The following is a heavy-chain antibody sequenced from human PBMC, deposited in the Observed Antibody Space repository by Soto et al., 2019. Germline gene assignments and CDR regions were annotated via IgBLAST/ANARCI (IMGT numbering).Heavy chain of an antibody. D-gene: IGHD4-17*01. Sequence: EVQLVESGGGLVQPGGSLRLSCAASGFTFSSYSMNWVRHAPGKGLEWVSYISSSTSTIYYADSVKGRFTISRDNAKNSLYLQMNSLRAEDTAVYYCAREGTTVTTLGDFDYWGQGTLVTVSS. CDR1: GFTFSSYS. CDR3: AREGTTVTTLGDFDY. CDR2: ISSSTSTI. J-gene: IGHJ4*02. V-gene: IGHV3-48*01.